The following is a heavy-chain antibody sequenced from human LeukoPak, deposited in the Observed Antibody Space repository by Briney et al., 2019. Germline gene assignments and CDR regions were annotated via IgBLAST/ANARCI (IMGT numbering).Heavy chain of an antibody. CDR3: AKDQVSCSGGSCYPNPYGMDV. J-gene: IGHJ6*02. CDR1: GFTFSSYS. CDR2: ISRSSSYI. Sequence: PGGSLRLSCAASGFTFSSYSMNWVRQALGKGLEWVSSISRSSSYIYYADSVKGRFTISRDNAKNSLYLQMNSLRAEDTAIYCCAKDQVSCSGGSCYPNPYGMDVWGQGTTVTVSS. V-gene: IGHV3-21*01. D-gene: IGHD2-15*01.